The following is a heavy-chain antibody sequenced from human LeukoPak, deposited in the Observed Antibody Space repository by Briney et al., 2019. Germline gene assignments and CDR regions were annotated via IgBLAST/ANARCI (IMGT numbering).Heavy chain of an antibody. D-gene: IGHD6-13*01. J-gene: IGHJ6*02. CDR1: GFTVSSNY. V-gene: IGHV3-66*01. CDR3: ARDQGAAAAGTYYYYYGMDV. CDR2: IYSGGST. Sequence: PGGSLRLSCAASGFTVSSNYMSWVRQAPGKGLEWVSVIYSGGSTYYADSVEGRFTISRDNSKNTLYLQMNSLRAEDTAVYYCARDQGAAAAGTYYYYYGMDVWGQGTTVTVSS.